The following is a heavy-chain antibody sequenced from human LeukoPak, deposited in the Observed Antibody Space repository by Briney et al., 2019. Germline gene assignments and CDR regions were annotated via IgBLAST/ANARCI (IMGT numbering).Heavy chain of an antibody. V-gene: IGHV4-34*01. J-gene: IGHJ4*02. CDR3: ARGKKYSSWDY. CDR2: INHSGST. Sequence: SETLSLTCAVYGGSFSGYYWSWIRQPPGKGLEWIGEINHSGSTNYNPSLKSRATISVDTSKNQFSLKLSSVTAADTAVYYCARGKKYSSWDYWGQGTLVTVSS. D-gene: IGHD6-6*01. CDR1: GGSFSGYY.